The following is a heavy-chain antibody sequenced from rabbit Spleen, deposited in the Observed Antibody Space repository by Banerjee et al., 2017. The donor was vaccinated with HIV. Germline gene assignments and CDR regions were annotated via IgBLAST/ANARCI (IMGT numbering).Heavy chain of an antibody. J-gene: IGHJ4*01. D-gene: IGHD1-1*01. CDR2: IYTGNGKN. CDR3: ARDLVGVIGWNFNL. V-gene: IGHV1S40*01. Sequence: VESGGGLVKPGASLTLICTASGFSFSSGYDMSWVRQAPGKGLEWIGFIYTGNGKNYYARWAKGRFIMSRTSSTTVTLQMTSLTAADTATYLCARDLVGVIGWNFNLWGPGTLVTV. CDR1: GFSFSSGYD.